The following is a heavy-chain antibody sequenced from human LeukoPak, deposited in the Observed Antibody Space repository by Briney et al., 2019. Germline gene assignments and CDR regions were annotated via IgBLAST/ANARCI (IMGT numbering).Heavy chain of an antibody. J-gene: IGHJ6*02. D-gene: IGHD2-8*01. CDR2: ISGSGDNT. Sequence: GGSLRLSCAASGFTFSSYAMSWVRQAPGKGLEWVSVISGSGDNTYYADSVKGRLTISRDNSKNTLYLQMNSLRAEDTAVYYCAKDSLSYTYYYGMDVWGQGTTVTVSS. V-gene: IGHV3-23*01. CDR3: AKDSLSYTYYYGMDV. CDR1: GFTFSSYA.